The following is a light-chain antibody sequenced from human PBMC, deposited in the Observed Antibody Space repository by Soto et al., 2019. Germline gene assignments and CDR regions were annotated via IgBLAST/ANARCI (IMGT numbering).Light chain of an antibody. CDR2: DVS. Sequence: QSVLTQPASVSGSPGQSITISCTGNSSDVGDYNYVSWYQQYPGKAPKLMIFDVSSRPSAVSNRFYGSKSGNTASLPISGLQAEDEADYYCSSYTSNYTRKFGGGTKLTVL. CDR3: SSYTSNYTRK. CDR1: SSDVGDYNY. V-gene: IGLV2-14*01. J-gene: IGLJ2*01.